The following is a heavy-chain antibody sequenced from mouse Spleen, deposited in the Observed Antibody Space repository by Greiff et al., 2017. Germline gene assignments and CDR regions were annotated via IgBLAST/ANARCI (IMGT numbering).Heavy chain of an antibody. CDR1: GYTFTDYN. V-gene: IGHV1-22*01. D-gene: IGHD2-13*01. Sequence: VQLKESGPELVKPGASVKISCKASGYTFTDYNMHWVKQSHGKSLEWIGYINPNNGGTSYNQKFKGKATLTVNKSSSTAYMELRSLTSEDSAVYYCARAYYGDFYYAMDYWGQGTSVTVSS. J-gene: IGHJ4*01. CDR3: ARAYYGDFYYAMDY. CDR2: INPNNGGT.